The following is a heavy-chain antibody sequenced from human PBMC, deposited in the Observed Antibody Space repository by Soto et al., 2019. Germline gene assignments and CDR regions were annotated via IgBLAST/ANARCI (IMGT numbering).Heavy chain of an antibody. D-gene: IGHD1-26*01. Sequence: ASVKVSCKASGYTFTNYGITWVRQAPGQGLEWMGWISAYNGNTNYAQKFQGRVTITTDTSTGTAYMELSSLRSDDTAVYYCAIDDSGFSGSHYIDYFNYWGQGALVTVSS. V-gene: IGHV1-18*04. CDR3: AIDDSGFSGSHYIDYFNY. CDR2: ISAYNGNT. J-gene: IGHJ4*02. CDR1: GYTFTNYG.